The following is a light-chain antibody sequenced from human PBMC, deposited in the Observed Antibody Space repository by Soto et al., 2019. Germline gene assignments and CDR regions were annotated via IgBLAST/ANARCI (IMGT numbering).Light chain of an antibody. CDR1: SSNVGGYNY. CDR3: SSYTTSSTVV. Sequence: QSALTQPASVSGYPGQSITISCTGTSSNVGGYNYVSWYQQHPGKAPKLLIYDVSNRPSGVSSRFSASKSGNTASLTISGLQAEDEADYYCSSYTTSSTVVFGGGTKLTVL. J-gene: IGLJ2*01. CDR2: DVS. V-gene: IGLV2-14*03.